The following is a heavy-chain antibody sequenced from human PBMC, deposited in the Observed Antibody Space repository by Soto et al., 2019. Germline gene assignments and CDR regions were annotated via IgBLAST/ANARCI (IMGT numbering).Heavy chain of an antibody. CDR1: GFTFSSYA. Sequence: GGSLRLSCAASGFTFSSYAMSWVRQAPGKGLEWVSAISGSGVSTYYADSVKGRFTISRDNSKNTLYLQMNSLRAEDTAVYYCAKDIRGVAAAGPGVDPWGQGTMITV. CDR3: AKDIRGVAAAGPGVDP. CDR2: ISGSGVST. V-gene: IGHV3-23*01. J-gene: IGHJ5*02. D-gene: IGHD6-13*01.